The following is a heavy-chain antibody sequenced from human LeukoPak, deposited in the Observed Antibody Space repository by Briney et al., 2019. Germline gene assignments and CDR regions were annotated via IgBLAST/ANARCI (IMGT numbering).Heavy chain of an antibody. J-gene: IGHJ4*02. V-gene: IGHV5-51*01. D-gene: IGHD3-10*01. CDR3: ARRITIVRGSYYLDY. CDR2: IYPPDSDT. CDR1: GYSFTNYW. Sequence: GESLKIPCKGSGYSFTNYWIGWVRQMPGKGLEWMGIIYPPDSDTRYSPSFQGQVTISADKSISTAYLQWSSLKASDTAMYYCARRITIVRGSYYLDYWGQGTLVTVFS.